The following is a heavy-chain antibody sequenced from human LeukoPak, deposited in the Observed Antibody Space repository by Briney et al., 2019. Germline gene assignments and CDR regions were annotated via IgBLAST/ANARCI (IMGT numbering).Heavy chain of an antibody. V-gene: IGHV1-46*01. D-gene: IGHD3-3*01. Sequence: ASVKVSCKASGYTFTSYYMHWVRQAPGQGLEWMGIINPSGGSTSYAQKFQGRVTMTRDTSTSTAYMELRSLRSDDTAVYYCAREQKDVLRFLEWPSAMDVWGQGTTVTVSS. J-gene: IGHJ6*02. CDR2: INPSGGST. CDR3: AREQKDVLRFLEWPSAMDV. CDR1: GYTFTSYY.